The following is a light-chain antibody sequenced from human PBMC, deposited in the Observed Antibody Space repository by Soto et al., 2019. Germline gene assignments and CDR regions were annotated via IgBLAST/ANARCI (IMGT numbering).Light chain of an antibody. Sequence: QSVLTQPASVSGSPGQSITISCTGTMNDVGDYKYVSWYQQHPGKAPKLILYEVSNRPSGVSSRFSGSKSGNTASLTISGLQPEDEADYYCSSYTVPSPYVFGTGTKLTVL. CDR1: MNDVGDYKY. CDR3: SSYTVPSPYV. J-gene: IGLJ1*01. CDR2: EVS. V-gene: IGLV2-14*01.